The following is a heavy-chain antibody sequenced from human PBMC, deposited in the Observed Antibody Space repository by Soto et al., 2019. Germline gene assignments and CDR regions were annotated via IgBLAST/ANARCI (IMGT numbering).Heavy chain of an antibody. CDR2: ITGSGDRT. CDR1: GFTFSSYA. CDR3: AKGLGSGSYAASDS. D-gene: IGHD1-26*01. V-gene: IGHV3-23*01. Sequence: EVQLLESGGGLVQPGGSLRLSCAASGFTFSSYALRWVRQAPGKGLEWVSAITGSGDRTYYADSVKGRLTISRDNSKNTLSPEMNSLRAEDTAVYYCAKGLGSGSYAASDSWGQGTLVTVSS. J-gene: IGHJ5*01.